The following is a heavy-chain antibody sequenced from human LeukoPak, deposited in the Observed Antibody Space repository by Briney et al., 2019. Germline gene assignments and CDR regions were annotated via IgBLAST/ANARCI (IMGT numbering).Heavy chain of an antibody. CDR2: MYGGGST. J-gene: IGHJ5*01. CDR1: GFSVNGNY. V-gene: IGHV3-53*01. Sequence: GGSLRLSCAASGFSVNGNYMSWVRQAPGKGLEWISVMYGGGSTYYADFVQGRLIMSRDNSKNTVYLQLNSLRVEDTAVYYCALDGNRGGGRFDSWGQGTLVTVSS. CDR3: ALDGNRGGGRFDS. D-gene: IGHD3-10*01.